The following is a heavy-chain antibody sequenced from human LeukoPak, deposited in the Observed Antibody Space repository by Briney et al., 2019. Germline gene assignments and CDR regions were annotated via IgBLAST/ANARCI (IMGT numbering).Heavy chain of an antibody. CDR1: GFTFSSYS. CDR2: IKTDGTET. V-gene: IGHV3-7*01. CDR3: ARDMGWQQFDQ. D-gene: IGHD5-24*01. Sequence: GGSLRLSCAASGFTFSSYSMNWVRQAPGKGLERVANIKTDGTETYYMESVRGRFTISRDNARNSLYLQMNSLTVEDTAVYYCARDMGWQQFDQWGQGTLVTVSS. J-gene: IGHJ4*02.